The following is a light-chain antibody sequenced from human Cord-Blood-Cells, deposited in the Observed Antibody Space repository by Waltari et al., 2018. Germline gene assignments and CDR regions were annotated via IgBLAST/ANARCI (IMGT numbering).Light chain of an antibody. Sequence: DIQMTQSPSSLSASVGDRVTTTCRASQSISSYLNWYQQEPGKAPKLLIYAASSLQRGVPARFSGSGAGTDVTLTISSLQPEDFATYYCQQSYSTPYTFGQGTKLEIK. J-gene: IGKJ2*01. V-gene: IGKV1-39*01. CDR3: QQSYSTPYT. CDR1: QSISSY. CDR2: AAS.